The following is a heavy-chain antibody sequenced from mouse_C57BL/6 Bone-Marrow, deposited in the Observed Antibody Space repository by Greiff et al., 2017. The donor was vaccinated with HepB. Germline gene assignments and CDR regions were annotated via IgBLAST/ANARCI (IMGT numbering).Heavy chain of an antibody. D-gene: IGHD1-1*01. CDR1: GYTFTDHT. J-gene: IGHJ3*01. CDR2: IYPRDGST. V-gene: IGHV1-78*01. Sequence: VQLQQSDAELVKPGASVKISCKVSGYTFTDHTIHWMKQRPEQGLEWIGYIYPRDGSTKYNEKFKGKATLTAEKSSSTAYMQLNSLTSEDSAVYFCARDGQLLRYRFAYWGQGTLVTVSA. CDR3: ARDGQLLRYRFAY.